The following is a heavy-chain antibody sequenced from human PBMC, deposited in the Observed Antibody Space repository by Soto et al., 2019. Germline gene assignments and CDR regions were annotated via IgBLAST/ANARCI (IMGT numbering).Heavy chain of an antibody. CDR2: ISGSDGKT. D-gene: IGHD3-3*01. CDR1: GFSFGSYA. V-gene: IGHV3-23*01. CDR3: ARWSYLDY. Sequence: PGGSLRLSCAASGFSFGSYALSWVRQAPGKGLEWVSTISGSDGKTFYADSVKGRFSISRDTSQSTLYLQMNSLRADDTAMYYCARWSYLDYWXQGTRVTVSS. J-gene: IGHJ4*02.